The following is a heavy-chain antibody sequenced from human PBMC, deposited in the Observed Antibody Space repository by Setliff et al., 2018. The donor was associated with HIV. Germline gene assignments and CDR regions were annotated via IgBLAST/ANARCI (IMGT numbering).Heavy chain of an antibody. CDR1: GYTFTSNY. CDR3: SRSYNSGSGYYYDDSFDF. Sequence: GASVKVSCKASGYTFTSNYIHWVRQAPGQGLEWMGIINPSGGRATYAQKFQGRVTMTRDTSTSTVHMELSSLRSEDTAVYYCSRSYNSGSGYYYDDSFDFWGQGTLVTVSS. V-gene: IGHV1-46*01. CDR2: INPSGGRA. J-gene: IGHJ4*02. D-gene: IGHD3-22*01.